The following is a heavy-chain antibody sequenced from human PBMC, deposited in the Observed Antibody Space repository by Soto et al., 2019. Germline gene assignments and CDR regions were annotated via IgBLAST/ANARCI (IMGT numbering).Heavy chain of an antibody. D-gene: IGHD3-10*01. CDR2: IDYSGNT. Sequence: SETLSLTCAVSGGSISPYSWSWIRQPPGKGLEWIGYIDYSGNTNYNPSLKSRVTISVDTSKNQFSLKLSSVTAADTAVYYCARVWFGGYYYYGMDVWGQGTTVTVSS. V-gene: IGHV4-59*01. CDR1: GGSISPYS. J-gene: IGHJ6*02. CDR3: ARVWFGGYYYYGMDV.